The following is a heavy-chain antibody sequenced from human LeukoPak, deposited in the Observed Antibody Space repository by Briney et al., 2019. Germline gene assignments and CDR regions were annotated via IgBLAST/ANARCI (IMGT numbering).Heavy chain of an antibody. V-gene: IGHV3-74*01. Sequence: GGSLRLPCAASGFTFSSYWMHWVRQAPGKGLVWVSRINSDGSSTSYADSVKGRFTISRDNAKNTLYLQMNSLRAEDTAVYYCASAFSSSSGRWFDPWGQGTLVTVSS. CDR2: INSDGSST. D-gene: IGHD6-6*01. CDR3: ASAFSSSSGRWFDP. J-gene: IGHJ5*02. CDR1: GFTFSSYW.